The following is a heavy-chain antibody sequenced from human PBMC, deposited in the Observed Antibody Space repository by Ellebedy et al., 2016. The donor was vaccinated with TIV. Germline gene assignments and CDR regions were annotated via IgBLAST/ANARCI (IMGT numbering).Heavy chain of an antibody. CDR3: AKLGHRATPDDS. V-gene: IGHV5-51*01. D-gene: IGHD1-14*01. CDR2: IDLSDSAT. Sequence: PGGSLRLSCQGSAYSFINYWIVWVRQMPGRGLAWMGIIDLSDSATRYSPSFQGQVTISADRSVTTAYLHFNSLKPSDTALYYCAKLGHRATPDDSWGQGTLVTVSS. CDR1: AYSFINYW. J-gene: IGHJ4*02.